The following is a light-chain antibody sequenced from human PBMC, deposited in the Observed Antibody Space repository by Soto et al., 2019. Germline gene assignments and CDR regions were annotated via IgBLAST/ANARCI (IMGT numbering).Light chain of an antibody. J-gene: IGLJ1*01. V-gene: IGLV1-51*01. CDR2: DDN. CDR1: SSNIGGNP. CDR3: GSWDSSLSAYV. Sequence: QSVLTHPPSVSAAPGQKVTISCSGSSSNIGGNPVSWYQQLPGTAPKLLIYDDNKRPSGIPDRFSGSKSGTSATLGITGFQTGDEADYYCGSWDSSLSAYVFGRGTKVPVL.